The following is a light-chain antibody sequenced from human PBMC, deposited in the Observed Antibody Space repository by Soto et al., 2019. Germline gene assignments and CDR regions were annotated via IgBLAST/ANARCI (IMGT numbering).Light chain of an antibody. CDR3: HQSYSTPPWT. CDR1: QSVSSN. V-gene: IGKV3D-15*01. CDR2: DAS. J-gene: IGKJ1*01. Sequence: ERVMTHSPATLSVSPGEGATLSCRASQSVSSNFAWYQQKPGQAPRLLIYDASSRATGIPARFSGSGSGTDFTLTISSLQPEDFATYYCHQSYSTPPWTFGQGTKVDIK.